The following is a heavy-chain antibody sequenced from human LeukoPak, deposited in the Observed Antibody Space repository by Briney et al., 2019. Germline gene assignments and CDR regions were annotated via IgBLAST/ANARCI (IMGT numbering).Heavy chain of an antibody. D-gene: IGHD4-23*01. CDR2: IYYSGST. CDR3: ARNHGGWFDS. J-gene: IGHJ5*01. CDR1: GGSISSYY. Sequence: SETLSLTCTVSGGSISSYYWSWIRQPPGKGLEWIGYIYYSGSTKYNPSLKSRVTISVDTSKNQFSLNLNSVTAADTAVYYCARNHGGWFDSWGQGTLVTVSS. V-gene: IGHV4-59*01.